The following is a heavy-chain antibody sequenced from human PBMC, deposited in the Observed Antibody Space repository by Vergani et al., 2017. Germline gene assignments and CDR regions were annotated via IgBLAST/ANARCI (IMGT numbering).Heavy chain of an antibody. J-gene: IGHJ5*01. V-gene: IGHV3-74*03. D-gene: IGHD3-9*01. Sequence: EVHLAESGGGFFQPGGSLRLSCSASGFSFNSSWMHWVRQVPGKGLLWVSRIKSDGSITAYADSVKGRFTISRDNAQNTLYLQMNSLRVEDTGVYYCARARCIETCYMSNWLDSWGQGTLVTVSS. CDR2: IKSDGSIT. CDR1: GFSFNSSW. CDR3: ARARCIETCYMSNWLDS.